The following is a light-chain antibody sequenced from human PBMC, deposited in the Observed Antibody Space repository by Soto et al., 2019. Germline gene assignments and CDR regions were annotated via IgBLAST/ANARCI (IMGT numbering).Light chain of an antibody. CDR3: QHYVTWPLT. Sequence: EIVMTQSPATLSVSPGERASLSCRASQSVSNKLVWYQQKPGQAPRLLIYGASTRATGIPARFSGSGSGTEFTLTISSLQSEDFAVYYCQHYVTWPLTFGGGTKVDIK. CDR2: GAS. CDR1: QSVSNK. V-gene: IGKV3-15*01. J-gene: IGKJ4*01.